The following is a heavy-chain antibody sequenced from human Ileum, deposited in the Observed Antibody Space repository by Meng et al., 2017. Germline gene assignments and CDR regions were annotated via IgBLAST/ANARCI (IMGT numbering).Heavy chain of an antibody. CDR3: ARWGHHGELDN. D-gene: IGHD4-17*01. CDR1: GYSFIDYY. V-gene: IGHV1-2*02. CDR2: VDPKSGGT. J-gene: IGHJ4*02. Sequence: ASVKVSCKASGYSFIDYYVQWVRQAPGQGLEWLGWVDPKSGGTNSAQKFQGRVTMTGDTPTTTTYMELSRLTSDDTAVYYCARWGHHGELDNWGQGTLVTVSS.